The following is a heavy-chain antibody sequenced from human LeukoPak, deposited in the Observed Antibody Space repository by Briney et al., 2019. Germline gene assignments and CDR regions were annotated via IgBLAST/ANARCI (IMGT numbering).Heavy chain of an antibody. Sequence: GGSLRLSCAASGFTFSSYGMSWVRQAPGKGLEWVSAISGSGGSTYYADSVKGRFTISRDNSKNTLYPQMNRLRAEDTAVYYCAKDRGYNYGLFDYWGPGILVTVSS. CDR2: ISGSGGST. CDR3: AKDRGYNYGLFDY. J-gene: IGHJ4*02. V-gene: IGHV3-23*01. CDR1: GFTFSSYG. D-gene: IGHD5-18*01.